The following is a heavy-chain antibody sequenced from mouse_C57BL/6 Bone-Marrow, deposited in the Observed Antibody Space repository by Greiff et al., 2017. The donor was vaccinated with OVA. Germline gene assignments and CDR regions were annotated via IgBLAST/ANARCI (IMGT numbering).Heavy chain of an antibody. J-gene: IGHJ1*03. CDR1: GFTFSSYA. V-gene: IGHV5-4*01. CDR3: ARGGWDVYVDV. CDR2: ISDGGSYT. Sequence: EVQLVESGGGLVKPGGSLKLSCAASGFTFSSYAMSWVRQTPEKRLEWVATISDGGSYTYYPDNVKGRFTISRDNAKNNLYLQMSHLKSEDTAMYYCARGGWDVYVDVWGTETTVTVSS. D-gene: IGHD4-1*01.